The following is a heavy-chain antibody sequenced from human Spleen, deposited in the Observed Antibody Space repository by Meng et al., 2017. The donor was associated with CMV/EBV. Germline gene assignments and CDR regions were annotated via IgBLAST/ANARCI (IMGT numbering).Heavy chain of an antibody. CDR1: GGTFSSYA. V-gene: IGHV1-69*05. J-gene: IGHJ6*02. CDR2: IIPIFGTA. Sequence: SVKVSCKASGGTFSSYAISWVRQAPGQGLEWMGGIIPIFGTANYAQKFQGRVTITTDESTSKAYMELSSLRSEDTAVYYCARVVRFGELLTALDYYYYGMDVWGQGTTVTVSS. CDR3: ARVVRFGELLTALDYYYYGMDV. D-gene: IGHD3-10*01.